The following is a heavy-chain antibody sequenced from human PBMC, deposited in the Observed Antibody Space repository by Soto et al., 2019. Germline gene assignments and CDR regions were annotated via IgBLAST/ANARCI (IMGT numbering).Heavy chain of an antibody. CDR2: ISAYNGNT. CDR1: GYTFTSYG. V-gene: IGHV1-18*01. D-gene: IGHD5-18*01. CDR3: ARDSRGYSYGLNFDY. Sequence: VSCKASGYTFTSYGISWVRQAPGQGLEWMGWISAYNGNTNYAQKLQGRVTMTTDTSTSTAYMELRSLRSDDTAVYYCARDSRGYSYGLNFDYWGQGTLVTVS. J-gene: IGHJ4*02.